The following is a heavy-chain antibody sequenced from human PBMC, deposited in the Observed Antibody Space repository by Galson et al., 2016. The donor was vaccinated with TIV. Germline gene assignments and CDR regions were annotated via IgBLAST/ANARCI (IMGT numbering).Heavy chain of an antibody. J-gene: IGHJ6*03. CDR2: ISGYNGNT. Sequence: QSGAEVKKPGTSVKVSCKASGYTLSSYSLNWVRQAPGQGLEWVGWISGYNGNTNSAQKFQGRVTMTTDTSTNTAYMKLRSLTSDDTAVYYCARMPTKTFDFWSGYDNQFHMDVWGKGTTVTVSS. V-gene: IGHV1-18*04. CDR1: GYTLSSYS. CDR3: ARMPTKTFDFWSGYDNQFHMDV. D-gene: IGHD3-3*01.